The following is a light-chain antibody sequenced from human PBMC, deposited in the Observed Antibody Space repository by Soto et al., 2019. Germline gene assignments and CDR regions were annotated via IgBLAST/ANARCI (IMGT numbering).Light chain of an antibody. J-gene: IGKJ1*01. V-gene: IGKV3-15*01. Sequence: EIVMTQSPATLSVSPGERATLSCRASQSVSSNLAWYQQKPGQAHRLLIYGASTRATGIPARFSGSGSGTELNLTISSRQSEDFAVYYCQQYNNWPPSWTFGQGTKVEIK. CDR3: QQYNNWPPSWT. CDR2: GAS. CDR1: QSVSSN.